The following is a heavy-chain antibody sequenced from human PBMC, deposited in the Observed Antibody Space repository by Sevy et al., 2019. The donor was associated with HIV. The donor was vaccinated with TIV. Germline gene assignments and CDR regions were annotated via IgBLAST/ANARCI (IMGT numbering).Heavy chain of an antibody. J-gene: IGHJ4*02. D-gene: IGHD1-7*01. V-gene: IGHV1-69*13. CDR3: ARDANWNYGYYFDY. CDR1: GGTFSSYA. Sequence: ASVKVSCKASGGTFSSYAISWVRQAPGQGLEWMGGIIPIFGTANYAQKFQGRVTITADESTSTAYMELSSLRSEDTAVYYCARDANWNYGYYFDYWGQGTLVTVPS. CDR2: IIPIFGTA.